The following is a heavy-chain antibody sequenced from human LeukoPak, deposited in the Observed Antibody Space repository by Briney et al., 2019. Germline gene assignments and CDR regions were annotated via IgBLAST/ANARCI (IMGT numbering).Heavy chain of an antibody. CDR2: IYYSGST. D-gene: IGHD3-3*01. Sequence: SETLSLTCTVSGGSISSSSYYWGWIRQPPGKGLEWIGSIYYSGSTYYNLSLKSRVTISVDTSKNQFSLKLSSVTAADTAVYYCARSFGSGYYTSTGWFDPWGQGTLVTVSS. CDR1: GGSISSSSYY. CDR3: ARSFGSGYYTSTGWFDP. V-gene: IGHV4-39*01. J-gene: IGHJ5*02.